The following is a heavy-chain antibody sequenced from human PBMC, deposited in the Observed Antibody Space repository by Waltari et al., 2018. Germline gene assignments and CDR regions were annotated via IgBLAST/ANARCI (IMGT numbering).Heavy chain of an antibody. CDR3: ASSELPTYFDY. Sequence: QVQLQESGPGLVKPSETLSLTCTVSGGSISSHYWSWVRQPPGKGLEWIGEIYHSGSTNYNPSLKSRVTISVDKSKNQFSLKLSSVTAADTAVYYCASSELPTYFDYWGQGTLVTVSS. V-gene: IGHV4-4*02. CDR2: IYHSGST. CDR1: GGSISSHY. D-gene: IGHD1-26*01. J-gene: IGHJ4*02.